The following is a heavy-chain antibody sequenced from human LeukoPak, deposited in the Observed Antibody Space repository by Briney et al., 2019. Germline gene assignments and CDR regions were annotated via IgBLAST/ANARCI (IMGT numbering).Heavy chain of an antibody. Sequence: SVKVSCKASGGTFSSYAISWVRQAPGQGLEWMGGIIPIFGTANYAQKFQGRVTITADESTSTAYMELSSLRSEDTAVYYCARDIRYYYDSSGYSPYYFDYWGQGTLVTVSS. CDR1: GGTFSSYA. CDR3: ARDIRYYYDSSGYSPYYFDY. D-gene: IGHD3-22*01. J-gene: IGHJ4*02. CDR2: IIPIFGTA. V-gene: IGHV1-69*01.